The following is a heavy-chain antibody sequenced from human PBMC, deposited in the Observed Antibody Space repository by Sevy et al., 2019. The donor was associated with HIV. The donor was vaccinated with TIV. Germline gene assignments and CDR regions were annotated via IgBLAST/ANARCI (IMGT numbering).Heavy chain of an antibody. J-gene: IGHJ4*02. D-gene: IGHD1-26*01. CDR1: GGSISSYY. CDR2: IYYSGST. V-gene: IGHV4-59*01. Sequence: SETLSLTCTVSGGSISSYYWSWIRQPPGKGLEWIGYIYYSGSTNYNPSLQSRVTISVDTSKNQFSLKLSSVTAADTAVYYCARGGLASLKLVPFDYWGQGTLVTVSS. CDR3: ARGGLASLKLVPFDY.